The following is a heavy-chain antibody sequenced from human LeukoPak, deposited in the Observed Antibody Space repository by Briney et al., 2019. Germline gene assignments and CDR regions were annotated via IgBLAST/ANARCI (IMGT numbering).Heavy chain of an antibody. D-gene: IGHD3-9*01. CDR2: IYPGDSDT. V-gene: IGHV5-51*01. CDR3: ARQREGYDILTGHNWFDP. J-gene: IGHJ5*02. CDR1: GYSFTSYW. Sequence: HGESLKISCKGSGYSFTSYWIGWVRQMPGKGLEWMGIIYPGDSDTRYSPSFQGQVTISADKSISTAYLQWSSLKASDTAMYYCARQREGYDILTGHNWFDPWGQGTLVTVSS.